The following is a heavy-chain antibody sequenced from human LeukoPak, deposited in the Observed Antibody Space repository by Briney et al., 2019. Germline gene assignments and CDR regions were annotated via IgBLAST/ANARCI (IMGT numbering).Heavy chain of an antibody. CDR1: GFTFCDYY. CDR3: ARDQSYYGV. Sequence: GGSLRLSCAASGFTFCDYYMTWMRQAPGKGLEWVSGISSSGTSIRYADSVKGRFTISRDNAKNSLYLQMNSLRADDTAVYYCARDQSYYGVWGQGTLVTVSS. J-gene: IGHJ4*02. CDR2: ISSSGTSI. V-gene: IGHV3-11*01. D-gene: IGHD3-3*01.